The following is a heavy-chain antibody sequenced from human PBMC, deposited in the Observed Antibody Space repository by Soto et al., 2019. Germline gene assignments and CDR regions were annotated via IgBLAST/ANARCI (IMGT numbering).Heavy chain of an antibody. CDR1: GGSTSSYY. CDR3: ARHAPTATTVFDY. J-gene: IGHJ4*02. Sequence: SETLSLTCTVSGGSTSSYYWSWIRQPPGKGLEWIGYIYFSGGTNYNPSLMTRVTISVDTSKNQISLKLTSVSAADTAVYYCARHAPTATTVFDYWGQGTLVTVSS. D-gene: IGHD4-17*01. V-gene: IGHV4-59*08. CDR2: IYFSGGT.